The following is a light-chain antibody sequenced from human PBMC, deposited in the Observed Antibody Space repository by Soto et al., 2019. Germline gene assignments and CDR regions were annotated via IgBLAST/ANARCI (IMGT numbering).Light chain of an antibody. V-gene: IGLV1-44*01. Sequence: QSALTQPPSASGTPGQRVTISCSGSSSNIGSNTVNWYQQLPGTAPKLRIYSNNQRPSGVPDRFSGAKSGTSASLAISGLQSEDEADYYCAAWDDCLNAVVFSGGTKLTVL. J-gene: IGLJ2*01. CDR2: SNN. CDR3: AAWDDCLNAVV. CDR1: SSNIGSNT.